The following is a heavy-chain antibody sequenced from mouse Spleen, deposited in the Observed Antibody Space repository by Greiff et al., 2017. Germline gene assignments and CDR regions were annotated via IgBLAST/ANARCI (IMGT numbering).Heavy chain of an antibody. Sequence: VKLMESGPGLVAPSQSLSITCTASGFSLTSYGVHWVRQPPGKGLEWLGVIWAGGSTNYNSALMSRLSISKDNSKSHVFLKMNSLQTDDTAMYYCARETPLLNWYFDVWGAGTTVTGSS. CDR2: IWAGGST. CDR1: GFSLTSYG. D-gene: IGHD2-10*01. J-gene: IGHJ1*01. CDR3: ARETPLLNWYFDV. V-gene: IGHV2-9*02.